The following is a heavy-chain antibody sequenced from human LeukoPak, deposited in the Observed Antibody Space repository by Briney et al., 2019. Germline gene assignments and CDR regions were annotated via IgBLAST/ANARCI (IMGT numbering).Heavy chain of an antibody. J-gene: IGHJ4*02. CDR1: GFTFSSYA. CDR2: ISGSGGST. Sequence: PGGSLRLSCAASGFTFSSYAMSWVRQAPGKGLEWVSGISGSGGSTYYADSVKGRFTISRDNSKNTLYLQMNSLRAGDAAVYYCAKDLYHYDSTGYAFDYWGQGTLVTVSS. V-gene: IGHV3-23*01. D-gene: IGHD3-22*01. CDR3: AKDLYHYDSTGYAFDY.